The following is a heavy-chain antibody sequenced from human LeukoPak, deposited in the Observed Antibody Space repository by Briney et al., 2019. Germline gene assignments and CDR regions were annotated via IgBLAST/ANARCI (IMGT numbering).Heavy chain of an antibody. CDR2: ISAYNGNT. D-gene: IGHD6-13*01. CDR1: GYTFTIYG. CDR3: ARGSVPYTISWYHFDY. V-gene: IGHV1-18*01. J-gene: IGHJ4*02. Sequence: ASVTVSCKASGYTFTIYGISWVRQAPAQGLEWMGWISAYNGNTNYSQKLQGRAPITTATSTTPASLELRSLRSNDTAVYYCARGSVPYTISWYHFDYWGQGTLVIVSS.